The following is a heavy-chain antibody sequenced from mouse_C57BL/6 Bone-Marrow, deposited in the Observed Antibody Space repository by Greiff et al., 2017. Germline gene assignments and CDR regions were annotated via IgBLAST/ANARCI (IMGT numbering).Heavy chain of an antibody. D-gene: IGHD1-1*01. V-gene: IGHV1-85*01. CDR2: IYPRDGST. Sequence: QVHVKQSGPELVKPGASVKLSCKASGYTFTSYDINWVKQRPGQGLEWIGWIYPRDGSTKYNEKFKGKATLTVDTSSSTAYMELHSLTSEDSAVYFCARLEFDGSSGDWYVDVWGTGTTVTVSS. CDR1: GYTFTSYD. J-gene: IGHJ1*03. CDR3: ARLEFDGSSGDWYVDV.